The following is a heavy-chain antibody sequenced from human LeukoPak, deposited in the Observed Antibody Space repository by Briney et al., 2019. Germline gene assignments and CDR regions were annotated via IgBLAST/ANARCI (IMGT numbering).Heavy chain of an antibody. Sequence: PGGSLRLSCAASGFTFSSYWMSWVRQAPGKGLEWVANIKQDGSDKYYVDSVKGRFTISGDNAKNSLYLQMNSLRAEDTAVYYCARGVDYYASSGYYSYYFDYWGQGTPVTVSS. J-gene: IGHJ4*02. V-gene: IGHV3-7*01. CDR1: GFTFSSYW. CDR3: ARGVDYYASSGYYSYYFDY. CDR2: IKQDGSDK. D-gene: IGHD3-22*01.